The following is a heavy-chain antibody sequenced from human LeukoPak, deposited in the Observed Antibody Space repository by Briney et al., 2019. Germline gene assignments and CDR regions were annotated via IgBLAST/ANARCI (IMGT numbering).Heavy chain of an antibody. J-gene: IGHJ4*02. D-gene: IGHD1-26*01. Sequence: GGSLRLSCAASGFTFSNYAMSWVRQAPGKGLEWVSDINGSGGSTYYADSVKGRFTISRDNAKNTLYLQMNSLRAEDTAVYYCAKDGISWAPAYWGQGTLVTAPS. V-gene: IGHV3-23*01. CDR2: INGSGGST. CDR1: GFTFSNYA. CDR3: AKDGISWAPAY.